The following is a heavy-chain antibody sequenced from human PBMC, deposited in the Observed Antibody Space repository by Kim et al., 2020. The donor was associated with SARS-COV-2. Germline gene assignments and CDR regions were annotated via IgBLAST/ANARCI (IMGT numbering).Heavy chain of an antibody. J-gene: IGHJ4*02. Sequence: ETLSLTCAVYGGSFSGYYWSWIRQPPGKGLEWIGEINHSGSTNYNPSLKSRVTISVDTSKNQFSLKLSSVTAADTAVYYCARGPLKYYYGSGSYYYYYWGQGTLVTVSS. CDR1: GGSFSGYY. V-gene: IGHV4-34*01. D-gene: IGHD3-10*01. CDR2: INHSGST. CDR3: ARGPLKYYYGSGSYYYYY.